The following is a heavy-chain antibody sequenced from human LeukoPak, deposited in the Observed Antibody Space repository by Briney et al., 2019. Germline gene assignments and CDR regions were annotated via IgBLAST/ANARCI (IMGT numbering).Heavy chain of an antibody. D-gene: IGHD1-26*01. CDR3: ARDGGRTIGFRPYYFDY. Sequence: VASVKVSCKASGYTFTSYGISWVRQAPGQGLEWMGWISAYNGNTNYAQKLQGRVTMTTDTSTSTAHMELRSLRSDDTAVYYCARDGGRTIGFRPYYFDYWGQGTLVTVSS. CDR1: GYTFTSYG. V-gene: IGHV1-18*01. CDR2: ISAYNGNT. J-gene: IGHJ4*02.